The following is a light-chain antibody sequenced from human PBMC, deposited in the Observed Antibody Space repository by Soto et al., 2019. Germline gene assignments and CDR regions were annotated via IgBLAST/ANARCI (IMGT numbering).Light chain of an antibody. CDR1: QSVSNN. CDR2: GAS. V-gene: IGKV3D-15*01. Sequence: EIEMTPSPATLSVYPGDRATLSCRASQSVSNNLAWYQQKPGQAPRLLIYGASTRATGIPARFSGSGSGTEFTLTISSLQSEDFAVYYCQQYNNWPRTFGQGTKVDI. CDR3: QQYNNWPRT. J-gene: IGKJ1*01.